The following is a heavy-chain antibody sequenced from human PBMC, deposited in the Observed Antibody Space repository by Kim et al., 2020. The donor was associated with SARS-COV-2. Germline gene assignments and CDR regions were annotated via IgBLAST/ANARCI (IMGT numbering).Heavy chain of an antibody. CDR2: ISAYNGNT. CDR1: GYTFTSYG. Sequence: ASVKVSCKASGYTFTSYGISWVRQAPGQGLEWMGWISAYNGNTNYAQKLQGRVTMTTDTSTSPAYMELRSLRSDDTAVYYCASGLGSYSSSWYYFDYWGQGTLVTVSS. J-gene: IGHJ4*02. D-gene: IGHD6-13*01. CDR3: ASGLGSYSSSWYYFDY. V-gene: IGHV1-18*01.